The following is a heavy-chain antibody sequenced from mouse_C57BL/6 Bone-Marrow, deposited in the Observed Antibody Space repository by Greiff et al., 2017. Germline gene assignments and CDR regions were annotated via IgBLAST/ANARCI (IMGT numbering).Heavy chain of an antibody. D-gene: IGHD2-2*01. Sequence: DVKLVESGGGLVQPGGSMKLSCVASGFTFSNYWMNWVRQSPEKGLEWVAQIRLKSDNYATHYAESVKGRFTISRDDSKSSVYLQMNNLRAEDTGIYYCTEGGYPYYYAMDYWGQGTSVTVSS. V-gene: IGHV6-3*01. J-gene: IGHJ4*01. CDR1: GFTFSNYW. CDR2: IRLKSDNYAT. CDR3: TEGGYPYYYAMDY.